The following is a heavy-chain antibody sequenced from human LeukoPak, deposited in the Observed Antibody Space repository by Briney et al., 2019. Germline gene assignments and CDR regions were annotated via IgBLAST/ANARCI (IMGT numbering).Heavy chain of an antibody. CDR3: VRALMGTADY. Sequence: GGSLRLPCAASGFTFTSHWMDWVRQAPGKGLVWVSRITSDGSSTNYADSVKGRFTISRDNAKNTLYLQMNSLRAEDTAVYYCVRALMGTADYWGQGTLVTVSS. D-gene: IGHD2-21*02. CDR2: ITSDGSST. CDR1: GFTFTSHW. V-gene: IGHV3-74*01. J-gene: IGHJ4*02.